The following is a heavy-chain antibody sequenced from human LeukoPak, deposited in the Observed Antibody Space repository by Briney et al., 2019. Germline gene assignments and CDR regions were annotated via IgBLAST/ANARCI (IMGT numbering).Heavy chain of an antibody. J-gene: IGHJ2*01. CDR1: GFTFSSYA. Sequence: PGGSLRLSCAASGFTFSSYAMSWVRQAPGKGLEWVAVISYDGNNKYYADSVKGRFTISRDNSKNTLYLQMNSLRAEDTAVYYCAKESWGSGWYFDLWGRGTLVTVSS. D-gene: IGHD7-27*01. CDR3: AKESWGSGWYFDL. V-gene: IGHV3-30*18. CDR2: ISYDGNNK.